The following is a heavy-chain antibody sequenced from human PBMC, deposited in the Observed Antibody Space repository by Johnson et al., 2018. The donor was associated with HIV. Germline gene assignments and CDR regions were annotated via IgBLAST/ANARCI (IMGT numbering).Heavy chain of an antibody. J-gene: IGHJ3*01. Sequence: QVQLVESGGGVVQPGRSLRLSCAASGFTFNTYGMHWVRQAPGKGLEWVAFIRYDGSNKYYADSVKGRFTISRDNAKNSLYLQMKSLRAEDTALYYCVFGEDYYDSGGHHHGPAAFDFWGLGTMVTVSS. CDR1: GFTFNTYG. V-gene: IGHV3-33*03. CDR3: VFGEDYYDSGGHHHGPAAFDF. CDR2: IRYDGSNK. D-gene: IGHD3-22*01.